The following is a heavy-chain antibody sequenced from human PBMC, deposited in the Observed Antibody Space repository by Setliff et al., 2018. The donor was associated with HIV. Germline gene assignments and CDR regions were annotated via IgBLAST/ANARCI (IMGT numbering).Heavy chain of an antibody. CDR2: VSNSGST. V-gene: IGHV4-39*02. D-gene: IGHD3-16*01. CDR1: GGSISSRSHY. Sequence: SETLSLTCAVSGGSISSRSHYWGWIRQPPGKGLEWIGSVSNSGSTYYNPSLKSRFTISVDVSKNQFSLQPNSVTPEDTAVYYCARDLGAANAWGQGTLVTVSS. CDR3: ARDLGAANA. J-gene: IGHJ4*02.